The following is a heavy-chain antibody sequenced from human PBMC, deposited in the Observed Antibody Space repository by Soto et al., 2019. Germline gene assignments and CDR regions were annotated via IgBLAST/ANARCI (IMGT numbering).Heavy chain of an antibody. CDR2: ISWNSAYI. CDR3: AKDIRAYDYGAFDS. CDR1: GFTFDDYA. Sequence: EVQLVESGGVLVQPGRSLRLSCAASGFTFDDYAMHWVRQAPGKGLEWVSGISWNSAYIGYADSVKGRFTISGDNAKNSLYLQMNSLRAEDTALYYCAKDIRAYDYGAFDSWGQGTLVTGSS. D-gene: IGHD4-17*01. V-gene: IGHV3-9*01. J-gene: IGHJ4*02.